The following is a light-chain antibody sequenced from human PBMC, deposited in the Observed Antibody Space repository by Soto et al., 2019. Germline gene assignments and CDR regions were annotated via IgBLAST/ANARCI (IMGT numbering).Light chain of an antibody. Sequence: EIVLTQSPATLSLSPGERATLSCRASQSVSSYLAWYQQKPGQAPRLLIYDASNRATGIPARFSGSGSGTDFTLTISRLEPEDFAVYYCQQYGSSPPLSFGGGTKV. CDR2: DAS. CDR3: QQYGSSPPLS. J-gene: IGKJ4*01. V-gene: IGKV3-20*01. CDR1: QSVSSY.